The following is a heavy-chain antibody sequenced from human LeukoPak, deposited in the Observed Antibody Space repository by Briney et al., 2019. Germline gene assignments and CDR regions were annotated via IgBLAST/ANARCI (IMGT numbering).Heavy chain of an antibody. CDR3: ARIHGEDRDY. Sequence: ASVKVSCKASGYTFTSYDINWKRQATGQGLEWMGWMNPNSGNTGYAQKFQGRVTMTRNTSISTAYMELGSLRSEDTAVYYCARIHGEDRDYWGQGTLVTVSS. CDR1: GYTFTSYD. D-gene: IGHD4-17*01. V-gene: IGHV1-8*01. CDR2: MNPNSGNT. J-gene: IGHJ4*02.